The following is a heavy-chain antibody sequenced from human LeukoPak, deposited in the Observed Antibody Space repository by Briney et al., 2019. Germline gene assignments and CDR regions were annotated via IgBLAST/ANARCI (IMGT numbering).Heavy chain of an antibody. CDR2: IYPLDSDT. D-gene: IGHD3-10*01. CDR1: GYSFTNYW. Sequence: GESLKISCKGSGYSFTNYWIAWGRQMPGKGLEWMGIIYPLDSDTTYSPSFQGQVTISADKSMSTAYLQWSSLKASDTAIYYCARHASLSREFWFDPWGQGTQVTVSS. J-gene: IGHJ5*02. V-gene: IGHV5-51*01. CDR3: ARHASLSREFWFDP.